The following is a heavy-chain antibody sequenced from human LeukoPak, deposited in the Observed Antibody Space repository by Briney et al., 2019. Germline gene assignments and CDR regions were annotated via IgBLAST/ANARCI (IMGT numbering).Heavy chain of an antibody. CDR3: ASPGYSSTGDLFDI. D-gene: IGHD6-13*01. CDR2: IYYSGST. J-gene: IGHJ3*02. CDR1: GGSISSSSYY. V-gene: IGHV4-39*01. Sequence: SETLSLTCTVSGGSISSSSYYWGWIRQPPGKGLEWIGSIYYSGSTYYNPSLKSRVTISVDTSKNQFSLKLSSVTAADTAVYYCASPGYSSTGDLFDIWGQGTMVTVSS.